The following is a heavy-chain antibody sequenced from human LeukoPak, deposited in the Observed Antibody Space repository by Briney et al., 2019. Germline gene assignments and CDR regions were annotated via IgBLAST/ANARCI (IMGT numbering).Heavy chain of an antibody. Sequence: SETLSLTCTVSGGSISSSSYYWGWIRQPPGKGLEWIGSIYYSGSTYYNPSLKSRVTISVDTSKNQFSLKLSSVTAADTAVYYCARTSIAASFDYWGQGTLVTVSS. CDR1: GGSISSSSYY. V-gene: IGHV4-39*01. J-gene: IGHJ4*02. D-gene: IGHD6-6*01. CDR3: ARTSIAASFDY. CDR2: IYYSGST.